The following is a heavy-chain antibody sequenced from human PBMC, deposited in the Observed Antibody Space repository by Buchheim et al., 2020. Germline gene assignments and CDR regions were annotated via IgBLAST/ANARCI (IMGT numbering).Heavy chain of an antibody. CDR3: ARGYIVVVPAAIGSGYYGMDV. Sequence: QVQLQGSGPGLVKPSETLSLTCTVSGGSISSYYWSWIRQPPGKGLEWIGYIYSSGSTNYNPSLKSRVTISVDTSKNQFSLKLSSVTAADTAVYYCARGYIVVVPAAIGSGYYGMDVWGQGTT. D-gene: IGHD2-2*02. V-gene: IGHV4-59*01. CDR2: IYSSGST. CDR1: GGSISSYY. J-gene: IGHJ6*02.